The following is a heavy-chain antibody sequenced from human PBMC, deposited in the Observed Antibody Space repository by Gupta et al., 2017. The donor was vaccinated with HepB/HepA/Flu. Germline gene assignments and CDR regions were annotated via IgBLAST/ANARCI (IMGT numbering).Heavy chain of an antibody. V-gene: IGHV3-23*01. CDR3: ARGRSTWPDASDI. CDR1: GFTFSSYA. J-gene: IGHJ3*02. D-gene: IGHD6-13*01. CDR2: ITGSGGHT. Sequence: EVQMLESGGGLVQPGGSLRVSCAASGFTFSSYATSWVRQAPGKGLEWVSAITGSGGHTYYADSVKGRFTVSRDNSKNTLYLQMNSLRAEDTAVYYCARGRSTWPDASDIWGQGTMVTVSS.